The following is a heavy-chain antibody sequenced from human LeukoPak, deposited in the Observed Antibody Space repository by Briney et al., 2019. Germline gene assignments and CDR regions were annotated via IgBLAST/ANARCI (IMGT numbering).Heavy chain of an antibody. D-gene: IGHD1-26*01. CDR3: ARDSGSYYSFDY. CDR2: ISSRGSTI. V-gene: IGHV3-48*03. CDR1: GFTFSSYE. J-gene: IGHJ4*02. Sequence: GGSLRLSCAASGFTFSSYEMNWVRQAPGKGLEGVSYISSRGSTIYYADSVKGRFTISRDNAKSSLYLQMNSLRAEDTAVYYCARDSGSYYSFDYWGQGTLVTVSS.